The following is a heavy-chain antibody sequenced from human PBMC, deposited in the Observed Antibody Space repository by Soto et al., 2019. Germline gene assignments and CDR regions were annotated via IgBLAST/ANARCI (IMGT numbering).Heavy chain of an antibody. Sequence: ASVKVSCKASGYTFTSYDINWVRQATGQGLEWMGWMNPNSGNTGYAQKFQGRVTMTRNTSMSTAYMELSSLRSEDTAVYYCARVAGGSCRYIVAFDSWGQGTMVTVSS. V-gene: IGHV1-8*01. CDR3: ARVAGGSCRYIVAFDS. D-gene: IGHD3-16*02. J-gene: IGHJ3*02. CDR2: MNPNSGNT. CDR1: GYTFTSYD.